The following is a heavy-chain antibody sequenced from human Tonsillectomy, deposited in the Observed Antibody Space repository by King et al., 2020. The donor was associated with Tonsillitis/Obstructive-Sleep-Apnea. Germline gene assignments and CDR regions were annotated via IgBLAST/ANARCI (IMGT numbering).Heavy chain of an antibody. CDR3: ARHVGYTKCDYYCMDV. CDR2: IYYDETT. V-gene: IGHV4-39*01. CDR1: GVSTGSSSYY. J-gene: IGHJ6*03. D-gene: IGHD5-24*01. Sequence: QLQESGPGLVKPSETLSLTCTVSGVSTGSSSYYWGWIRQSPGKGLEWIGSIYYDETTYYNQSLKRRVTISIDTPKNQFSLSLNSVTAADTAVYYCARHVGYTKCDYYCMDVWGKGTTVTVSS.